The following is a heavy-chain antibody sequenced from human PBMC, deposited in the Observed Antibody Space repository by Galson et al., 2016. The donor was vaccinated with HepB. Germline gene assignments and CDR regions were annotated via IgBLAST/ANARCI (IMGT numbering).Heavy chain of an antibody. J-gene: IGHJ3*01. CDR3: VHRSFYDEYAFDV. V-gene: IGHV2-5*02. Sequence: PALVKPTQTLTLTCTLSGFSLSTSGVGVGWIRQPPGKALEWPALIYWDDDKRYRPSLKRRLTIHKYTPKNQVVLTMTNMDPVYTATYYGVHRSFYDEYAFDVWGQGTMVTVSS. CDR1: GFSLSTSGVG. D-gene: IGHD3-16*01. CDR2: IYWDDDK.